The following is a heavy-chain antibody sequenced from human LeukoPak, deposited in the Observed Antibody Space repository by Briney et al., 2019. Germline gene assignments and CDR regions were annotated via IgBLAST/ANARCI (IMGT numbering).Heavy chain of an antibody. CDR3: TGNYYGSGSYADFDY. CDR2: IRSTANGYAT. Sequence: PGRPLRLSCAAYGFTFSGAALDWVRQASGKGLEWVGCIRSTANGYATAYAASVKGRFTISRDDSKNTAYLQMDSLKTEDTAVYYCTGNYYGSGSYADFDYWGQGTLVTVS. V-gene: IGHV3-73*01. J-gene: IGHJ4*02. D-gene: IGHD3-10*01. CDR1: GFTFSGAA.